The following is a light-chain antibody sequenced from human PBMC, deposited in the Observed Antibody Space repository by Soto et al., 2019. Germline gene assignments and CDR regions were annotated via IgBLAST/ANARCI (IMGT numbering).Light chain of an antibody. CDR1: ESIARH. J-gene: IGKJ5*01. CDR3: QQNYSALSNT. CDR2: AAS. V-gene: IGKV1-39*01. Sequence: DIEMTQSPSSLSASVGDRVTITCRASESIARHLNWYQQKPGKAPNLLIYAASSLQIGVPSRFRGGGSGTDFNLPISNLQPEDFSTYYCQQNYSALSNTFGHGTRLEIK.